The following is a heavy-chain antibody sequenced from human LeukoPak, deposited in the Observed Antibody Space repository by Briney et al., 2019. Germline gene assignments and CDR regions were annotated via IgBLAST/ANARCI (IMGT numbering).Heavy chain of an antibody. CDR1: GGSFSGYY. J-gene: IGHJ4*02. CDR3: AREHYYDSTAYLD. D-gene: IGHD3-22*01. Sequence: SETLSLTCAVYGGSFSGYYWGWIRQSPGKGLAWIGSIYHSGSSYYNPSLKSRVTISVDTSKNHFSLKLTSVTAADTAVYYCAREHYYDSTAYLDWGQGTLVSVSS. CDR2: IYHSGSS. V-gene: IGHV4-38-2*02.